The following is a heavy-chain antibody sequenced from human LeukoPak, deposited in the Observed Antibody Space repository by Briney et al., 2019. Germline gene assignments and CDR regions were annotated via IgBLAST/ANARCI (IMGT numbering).Heavy chain of an antibody. CDR2: INSDGRNT. CDR3: TREEGATDY. J-gene: IGHJ4*02. Sequence: GGSLRLSCAASGFIFSSYWMHWVRQAPGKGLVWVSHINSDGRNTGYADSVKGRFTISRDNARNTMYLQMNSLRAEDTAVYYCTREEGATDYWGQGTLVTVSS. CDR1: GFIFSSYW. V-gene: IGHV3-74*01. D-gene: IGHD1-26*01.